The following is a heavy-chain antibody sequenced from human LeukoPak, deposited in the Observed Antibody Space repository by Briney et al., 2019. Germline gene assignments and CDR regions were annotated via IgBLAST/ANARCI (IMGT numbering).Heavy chain of an antibody. D-gene: IGHD1-1*01. J-gene: IGHJ4*02. CDR3: ARDLGATTAYY. Sequence: KPSETLSLTCAVYGGSFSGYYWSWIRQPPGKGLEWIGEINHSGSTNYNPSLKSRVTISVDTSKNQFSLRLNSVIAADTAVYYCARDLGATTAYYWGQGILVTVSS. V-gene: IGHV4-34*01. CDR2: INHSGST. CDR1: GGSFSGYY.